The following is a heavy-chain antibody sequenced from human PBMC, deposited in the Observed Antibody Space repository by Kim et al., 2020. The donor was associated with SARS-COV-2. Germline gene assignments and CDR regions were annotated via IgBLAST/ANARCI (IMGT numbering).Heavy chain of an antibody. CDR2: VSGDNT. V-gene: IGHV3-23*01. D-gene: IGHD3-22*01. Sequence: GGSLRLSCATSGFTFSSYAMTWVRQASGKGLEWVSTVSGDNTAYADSVKGRFTISRDNSKNTLYLQMNSLRAEDTALYFCAKRGYDTSGRYSPFDYWGQGTLVTVSS. CDR1: GFTFSSYA. CDR3: AKRGYDTSGRYSPFDY. J-gene: IGHJ4*02.